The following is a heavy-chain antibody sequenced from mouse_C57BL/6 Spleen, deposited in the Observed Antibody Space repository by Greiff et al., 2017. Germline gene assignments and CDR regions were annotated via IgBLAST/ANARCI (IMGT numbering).Heavy chain of an antibody. V-gene: IGHV3-6*01. D-gene: IGHD1-1*01. CDR3: ARDYYGSSYYYYAMDY. CDR1: GYSITSGYY. CDR2: ISYDGSN. J-gene: IGHJ4*01. Sequence: EVHLVESGPGLVKPSQSLSLTCSVTGYSITSGYYWNWIRQFPGNKLEWMGYISYDGSNNYNPSLKNRISITRDTFKNQFFLKLNSVTTEDTATYYCARDYYGSSYYYYAMDYWGQGTSVTVSS.